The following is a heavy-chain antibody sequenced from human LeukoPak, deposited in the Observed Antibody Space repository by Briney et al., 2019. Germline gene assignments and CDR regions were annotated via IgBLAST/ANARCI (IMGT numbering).Heavy chain of an antibody. CDR1: GYTLTELS. D-gene: IGHD5-18*01. CDR3: ATVSTRDSYVDYFDY. J-gene: IGHJ4*02. V-gene: IGHV1-24*01. Sequence: GASVTVSCKVSGYTLTELSMHWVRQAPGKGLEWMGGFDPEEGETTYAQKFQGRVTMTEDTSTDTAYMELSSLRSEDTAVYYCATVSTRDSYVDYFDYWGQGTLVTVSS. CDR2: FDPEEGET.